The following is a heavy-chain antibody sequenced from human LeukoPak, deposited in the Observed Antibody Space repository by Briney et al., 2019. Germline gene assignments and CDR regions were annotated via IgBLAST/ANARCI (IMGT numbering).Heavy chain of an antibody. J-gene: IGHJ1*01. CDR2: INGDGTNI. Sequence: RGSLRLSCAASGFTFTDYWVHWVRQAPGKGLLWVSHINGDGTNINYADSVKGRFTMPRGNAKNTVYLQMNSLRADDTAVYYCTRTYRNTLAEYFHHWGQGTLVTVSS. V-gene: IGHV3-74*01. CDR3: TRTYRNTLAEYFHH. CDR1: GFTFTDYW. D-gene: IGHD1/OR15-1a*01.